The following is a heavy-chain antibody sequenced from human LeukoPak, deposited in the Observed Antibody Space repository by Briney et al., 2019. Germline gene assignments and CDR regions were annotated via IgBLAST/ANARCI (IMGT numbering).Heavy chain of an antibody. D-gene: IGHD3-3*01. CDR1: GYTFTGYY. Sequence: VKVSCKASGYTFTGYYMHWVRQAPGQGLEWMGRINPNSGGTNYAQKLQGRVTMTTDTSTSTAYMELSRLRFDDTVVYYCARGPRITIFGVVMANDAFDIWGQGTMVTVSS. CDR2: INPNSGGT. V-gene: IGHV1-2*05. CDR3: ARGPRITIFGVVMANDAFDI. J-gene: IGHJ3*02.